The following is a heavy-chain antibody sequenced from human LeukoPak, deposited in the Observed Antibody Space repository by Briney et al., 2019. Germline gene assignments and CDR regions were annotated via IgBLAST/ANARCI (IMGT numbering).Heavy chain of an antibody. V-gene: IGHV1-2*02. CDR1: GYTFTGYY. D-gene: IGHD2-21*02. Sequence: GASVKGSCKASGYTFTGYYMYWVRQAPGQGLEWMGWIHPNSGGTKYAQKFQGRVTMTRDTSISTAYMELSRLSSDDTAVYYCARDSDDYYFAYWGQGTLVTVSS. CDR2: IHPNSGGT. J-gene: IGHJ4*02. CDR3: ARDSDDYYFAY.